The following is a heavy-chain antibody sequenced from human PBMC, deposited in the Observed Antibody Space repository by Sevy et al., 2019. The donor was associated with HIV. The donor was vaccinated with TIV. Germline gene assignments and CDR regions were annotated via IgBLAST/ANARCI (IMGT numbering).Heavy chain of an antibody. V-gene: IGHV3-48*01. CDR3: ARDGGVYCSSTSCYPLDAFDI. J-gene: IGHJ3*02. CDR1: GFTFSSYS. D-gene: IGHD2-2*01. CDR2: ISSSSSSTI. Sequence: GGSLRLSCAASGFTFSSYSMNWVRQAPGKGLEWVSYISSSSSSTIYYADSVKGRFTISRDNAKNSLYLQMNSLRAEDTAVYYCARDGGVYCSSTSCYPLDAFDIWGQGTMVTVSS.